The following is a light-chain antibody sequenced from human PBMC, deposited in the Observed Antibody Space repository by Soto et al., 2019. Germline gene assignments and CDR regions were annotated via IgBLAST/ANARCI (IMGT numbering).Light chain of an antibody. CDR1: QNIRGW. CDR2: DAS. Sequence: DIRMTQSPSTLSTSVGDRVTITCRASQNIRGWLAWYQQKPGKAPKLLIYDASTLESGVPSRFSGSGSGTEFTLTISSLQPDDFATYYCQQYNSYSWTFGAGTTVAIK. J-gene: IGKJ1*01. CDR3: QQYNSYSWT. V-gene: IGKV1-5*01.